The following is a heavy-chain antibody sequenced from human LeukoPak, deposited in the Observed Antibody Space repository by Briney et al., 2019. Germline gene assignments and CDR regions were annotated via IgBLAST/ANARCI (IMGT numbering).Heavy chain of an antibody. J-gene: IGHJ4*02. D-gene: IGHD3-22*01. V-gene: IGHV4-59*01. Sequence: SETLSLTCTVSGASISGYFWSWIRQPPGKGLEWIGYISSSGNTNYNPSLKSRVTISVDTSKNQFSLKLSSVTTADTAVYYCARGRARDSSGYPNYWGQGALVTVSS. CDR1: GASISGYF. CDR2: ISSSGNT. CDR3: ARGRARDSSGYPNY.